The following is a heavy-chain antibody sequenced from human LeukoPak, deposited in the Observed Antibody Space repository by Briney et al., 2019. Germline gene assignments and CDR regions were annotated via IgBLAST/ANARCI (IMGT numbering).Heavy chain of an antibody. CDR2: INPNSGGT. CDR3: ARVPYQPLGYCSGGSCSIDY. CDR1: GYTFTGYY. Sequence: GASVKVSCKASGYTFTGYYMHWVRQAPGQGLEWMGRINPNSGGTNYAQKFQGRVTMTRDTSISTAYMELSRLRSDDTAVYCCARVPYQPLGYCSGGSCSIDYWGQGTLVTVSS. V-gene: IGHV1-2*06. J-gene: IGHJ4*02. D-gene: IGHD2-15*01.